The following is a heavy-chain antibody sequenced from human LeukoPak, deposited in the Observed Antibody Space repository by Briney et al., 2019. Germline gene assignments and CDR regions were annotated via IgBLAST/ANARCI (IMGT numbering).Heavy chain of an antibody. D-gene: IGHD6-13*01. CDR2: INHSGST. Sequence: SETLSLTCAVYGGSFSGYYWSWIRQPPGKGLEWIGEINHSGSTNYNPSLKSRVTISVDTSKNQFSLKLSSVTAADTAVYYCASSAAGYLHYFDYWGQGTLVTVSS. V-gene: IGHV4-34*01. J-gene: IGHJ4*02. CDR1: GGSFSGYY. CDR3: ASSAAGYLHYFDY.